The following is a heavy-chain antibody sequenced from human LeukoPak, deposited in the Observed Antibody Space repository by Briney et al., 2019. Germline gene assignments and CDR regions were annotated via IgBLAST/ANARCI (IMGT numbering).Heavy chain of an antibody. D-gene: IGHD3-22*01. V-gene: IGHV3-23*01. Sequence: GGSLRLSCAASGFTFSTFAMSWVRQAPGKGLEWVSSIIDSGGSTYYADSVEGRFTVSRNNSRNTLYPQMNSLRAEDTAVYYCAKSFRPFGSSGYYWWDFWGQGTLVTVSS. CDR2: IIDSGGST. CDR1: GFTFSTFA. CDR3: AKSFRPFGSSGYYWWDF. J-gene: IGHJ4*02.